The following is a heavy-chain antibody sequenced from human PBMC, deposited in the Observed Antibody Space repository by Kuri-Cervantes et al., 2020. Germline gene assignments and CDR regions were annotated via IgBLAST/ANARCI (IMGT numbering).Heavy chain of an antibody. CDR2: IYSGGST. D-gene: IGHD6-19*01. CDR3: AKDRVAVAGAGIDY. Sequence: GESLKISCAASGFTVSSNYMSWVRQAPGKGLEWVSVIYSGGSTYYADSVKGRFTISRDNSKNTLYLQVNSLRAEDTAVYYCAKDRVAVAGAGIDYWGQGTLVTVSS. CDR1: GFTVSSNY. J-gene: IGHJ4*02. V-gene: IGHV3-53*01.